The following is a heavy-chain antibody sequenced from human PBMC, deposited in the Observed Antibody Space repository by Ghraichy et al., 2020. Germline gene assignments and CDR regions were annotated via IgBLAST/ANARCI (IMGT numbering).Heavy chain of an antibody. CDR3: AIHVDTGSGRGYYDY. D-gene: IGHD6-19*01. Sequence: TLSLTCTVSGDSISTSTYYWGWIRKPPGKGLEWIGSIYNTGSAFHNPSLKSRVTISVDTSKNHFSLKLSSVTAADTAIYYCAIHVDTGSGRGYYDYWGQGTLVTVSS. CDR1: GDSISTSTYY. J-gene: IGHJ4*02. CDR2: IYNTGSA. V-gene: IGHV4-39*01.